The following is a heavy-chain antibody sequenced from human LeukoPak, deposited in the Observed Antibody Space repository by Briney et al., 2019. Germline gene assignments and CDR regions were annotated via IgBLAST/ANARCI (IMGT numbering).Heavy chain of an antibody. Sequence: GGSLRLSCAASGFTFSSYWMHWVRQAPGKGLVLVSRISGDGNDISYAESMKGRFTISRDNAKNTAYLQMNSLRAEDTAVYYGARAYCSSNSCSGASDIWGQGTMVTVSS. CDR2: ISGDGNDI. V-gene: IGHV3-74*01. J-gene: IGHJ3*02. D-gene: IGHD2-2*01. CDR1: GFTFSSYW. CDR3: ARAYCSSNSCSGASDI.